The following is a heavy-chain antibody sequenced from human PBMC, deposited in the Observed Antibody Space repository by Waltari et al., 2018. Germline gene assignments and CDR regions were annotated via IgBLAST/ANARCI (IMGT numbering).Heavy chain of an antibody. CDR3: ASRVTATNYYFDN. D-gene: IGHD2-15*01. Sequence: QVQPQASGAGLVKPSETLSLTCTVFDSSISRDYYWGWIRQPPGKGMEWIGTILQDGRTYYNPSLKSRVTTSVDTSKNQFSLKLSSVTAADTAVYYCASRVTATNYYFDNWGQGTLVTVSS. V-gene: IGHV4-38-2*02. CDR1: DSSISRDYY. CDR2: ILQDGRT. J-gene: IGHJ4*02.